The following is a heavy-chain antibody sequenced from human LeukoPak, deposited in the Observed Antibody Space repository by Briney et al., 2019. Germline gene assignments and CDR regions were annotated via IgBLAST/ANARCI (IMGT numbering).Heavy chain of an antibody. CDR3: AREGGGSGTYFGFYDYYYMDV. V-gene: IGHV3-7*01. J-gene: IGHJ6*03. CDR2: IKQDGSEK. D-gene: IGHD3-10*01. CDR1: GFTFSSYW. Sequence: GGSLRLSCVASGFTFSSYWMSWVRQAPGKGLEWVANIKQDGSEKYYVDSVKGRFTISRDNAKNSLYLQMNSLRAEDTAVFYCAREGGGSGTYFGFYDYYYMDVWGKGTTVTISS.